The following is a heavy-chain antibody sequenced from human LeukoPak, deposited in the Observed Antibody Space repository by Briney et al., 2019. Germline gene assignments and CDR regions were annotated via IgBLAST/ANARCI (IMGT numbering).Heavy chain of an antibody. CDR1: GGSFSGYY. CDR3: ARHSSGWYVYFQH. Sequence: SETLSLTCAVYGGSFSGYYWSWIRQPPGKGLEWIGEINHSGSTNYNPSLKSRVTISVDTSKNQFSLKLSSVTAADTAVYYCARHSSGWYVYFQHWGQGTLVTVSS. CDR2: INHSGST. J-gene: IGHJ1*01. D-gene: IGHD6-19*01. V-gene: IGHV4-34*01.